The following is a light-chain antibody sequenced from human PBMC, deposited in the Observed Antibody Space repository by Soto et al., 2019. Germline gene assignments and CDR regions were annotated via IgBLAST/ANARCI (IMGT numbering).Light chain of an antibody. CDR1: QIISIW. CDR2: NAS. V-gene: IGKV1-5*03. CDR3: QHYNSYSEA. Sequence: DLRMTQSPSTLSVSVLERVPLSCRARQIISIWLAWYQQKPGKAPKLLIYNASTLKSGVPSRFSGSGSGTEFTLTISSLQPDDFATYYCQHYNSYSEAFGQGTKV. J-gene: IGKJ1*01.